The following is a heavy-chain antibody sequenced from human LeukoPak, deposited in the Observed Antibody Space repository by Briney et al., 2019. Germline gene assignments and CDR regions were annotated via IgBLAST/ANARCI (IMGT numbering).Heavy chain of an antibody. CDR3: ARHADSSGYYAFIPTGAEYFQH. J-gene: IGHJ1*01. CDR2: IYYSGST. D-gene: IGHD3-22*01. V-gene: IGHV4-61*01. CDR1: GGSVSSGSYY. Sequence: SETLSLTCTVSGGSVSSGSYYWSWIRQPPGKGLEWIGYIYYSGSTNYNPSLKSRVTISVDTSKNQFSLKLSSVTAVDTAVYYCARHADSSGYYAFIPTGAEYFQHWGQGTLVTVSS.